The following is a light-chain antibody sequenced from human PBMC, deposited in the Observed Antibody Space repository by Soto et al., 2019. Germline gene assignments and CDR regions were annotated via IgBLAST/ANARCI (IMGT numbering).Light chain of an antibody. Sequence: IKMSQSPSTLSAYVRDRVTLTCRASQSISNWLAWYQQRPGKAPKLLIYKASNLESGVPSRFSGSGSGTEFTLTISSLQPDDFGRYYCQQYKSYPLTFGGRTK. J-gene: IGKJ4*01. CDR1: QSISNW. CDR3: QQYKSYPLT. CDR2: KAS. V-gene: IGKV1-5*03.